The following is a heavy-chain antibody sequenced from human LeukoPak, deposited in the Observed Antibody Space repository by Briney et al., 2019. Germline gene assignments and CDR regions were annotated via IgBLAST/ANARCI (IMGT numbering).Heavy chain of an antibody. J-gene: IGHJ4*02. Sequence: GGSLRLSCAASGFPFSSYAMSWVRQAPGKGLEWVSGISGSDGSTYDADSVKGRFTISRDNSKNTLYLQMNSLRAEDTAVYYCARSGGTYWYWGQGTLVTVSS. CDR3: ARSGGTYWY. D-gene: IGHD1-26*01. CDR2: ISGSDGST. CDR1: GFPFSSYA. V-gene: IGHV3-23*01.